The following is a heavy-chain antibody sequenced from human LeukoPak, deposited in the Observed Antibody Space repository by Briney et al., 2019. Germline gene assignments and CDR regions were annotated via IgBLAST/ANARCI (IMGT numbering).Heavy chain of an antibody. V-gene: IGHV3-74*01. CDR2: TNTDGSIT. Sequence: GGSLRLSCAASGFSFSTYWMHWVRQVPGTGLVRVSRTNTDGSITDYADSVKGRFTISRDNAKDTLYLQMNSLRPEDTAVYYCGRDLGGRGGAWGQGTLVTVSS. CDR1: GFSFSTYW. D-gene: IGHD1-26*01. CDR3: GRDLGGRGGA. J-gene: IGHJ5*02.